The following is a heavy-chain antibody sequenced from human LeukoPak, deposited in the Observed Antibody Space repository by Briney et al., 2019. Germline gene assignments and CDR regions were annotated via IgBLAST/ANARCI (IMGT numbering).Heavy chain of an antibody. D-gene: IGHD3-22*01. CDR3: ASSVTMIVGEDAFDI. Sequence: GASVKVSCKASGGTFNTHAINWVRQAPGQGLEWMGGIIPIYDSTSYVQKFQGRLTITADESTSTVYMELSRLRSDDTAVYYCASSVTMIVGEDAFDIWGQGTMVTVSS. V-gene: IGHV1-69*13. CDR2: IIPIYDST. J-gene: IGHJ3*02. CDR1: GGTFNTHA.